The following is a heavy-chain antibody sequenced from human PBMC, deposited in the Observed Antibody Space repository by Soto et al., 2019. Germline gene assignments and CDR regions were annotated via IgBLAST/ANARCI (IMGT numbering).Heavy chain of an antibody. J-gene: IGHJ4*02. CDR3: ARLVLEWLLYYFDY. CDR1: GGSISSSSYY. V-gene: IGHV4-39*01. CDR2: IYYSGST. Sequence: SETLSLTCTVSGGSISSSSYYWGWIRQPPGKGLEWIGSIYYSGSTYYNPSLKSRVTISVDTSKNQFSLKLSSVTAADTAVYYCARLVLEWLLYYFDYWGQGTLVTVSS. D-gene: IGHD3-3*01.